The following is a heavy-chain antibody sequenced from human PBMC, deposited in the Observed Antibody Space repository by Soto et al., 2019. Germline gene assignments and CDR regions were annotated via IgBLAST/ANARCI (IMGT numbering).Heavy chain of an antibody. D-gene: IGHD6-19*01. Sequence: EVQLVESGGGLVQPGRSLRLSCAASGFAFEDYAMHWVRQTPGKGLEWVSGMSWNPISIGYAGSVKRRFTISRDNAKKSLYLQMGSLRIEGTALYYCVKGHIRVNSGWGREFDYWGQGDLVSVSS. CDR3: VKGHIRVNSGWGREFDY. CDR1: GFAFEDYA. V-gene: IGHV3-9*01. J-gene: IGHJ4*02. CDR2: MSWNPISI.